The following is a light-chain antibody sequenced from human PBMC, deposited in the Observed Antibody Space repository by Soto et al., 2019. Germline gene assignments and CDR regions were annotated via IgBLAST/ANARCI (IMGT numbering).Light chain of an antibody. CDR1: QSISSF. CDR2: TAS. J-gene: IGKJ1*01. Sequence: DSQMTRSPSSLSASVGDIVTITCRASQSISSFLNWYQQNPGKAPKLMIYTASSLQSGVPSRFSGSGSGTDFTLTISTLQPEDFATYYCQQSYSTPPTFGQGTTADIK. CDR3: QQSYSTPPT. V-gene: IGKV1-39*01.